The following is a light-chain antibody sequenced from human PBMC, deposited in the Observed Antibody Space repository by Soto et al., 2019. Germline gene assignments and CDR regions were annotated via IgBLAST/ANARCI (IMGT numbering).Light chain of an antibody. J-gene: IGLJ1*01. Sequence: QSALTQPASVAGSPGQSITISCTGTSSDVGGFNYVSWYQQHPGKAPKLMIYDVTNRPSVVSYRFSGSKSGNTASLTISGLQAEDDADYYCNSYTSSSTYVFGTGTKLTVL. CDR2: DVT. CDR1: SSDVGGFNY. V-gene: IGLV2-14*03. CDR3: NSYTSSSTYV.